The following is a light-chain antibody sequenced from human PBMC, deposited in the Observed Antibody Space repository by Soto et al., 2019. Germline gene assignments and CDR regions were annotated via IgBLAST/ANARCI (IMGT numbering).Light chain of an antibody. V-gene: IGKV3-20*01. CDR1: QSVSDRV. Sequence: EIVMTQSPDTLSVSPGERATLSCRASQSVSDRVVWYQQKSGQAPRLLIYGSSTRATGIPDRFTGSGSGTDLNLNISRPEPEDFAVYYCQQYGNSPRTFGQGTKVDIK. J-gene: IGKJ1*01. CDR3: QQYGNSPRT. CDR2: GSS.